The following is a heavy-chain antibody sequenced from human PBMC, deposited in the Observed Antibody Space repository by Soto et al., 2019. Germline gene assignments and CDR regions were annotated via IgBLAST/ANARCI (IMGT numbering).Heavy chain of an antibody. CDR1: GFTFTSSA. V-gene: IGHV1-58*01. D-gene: IGHD5-12*01. Sequence: SVKVSYKASGFTFTSSAVQWVRQARGQRLEWIGWIVVGSGNTNYAQKFQERVTITRDMSTRTAYMELSSLRSEDTAVYYCAAPRPGDGYNLGYYYYYGMDVWGQGTTVTVSS. CDR3: AAPRPGDGYNLGYYYYYGMDV. J-gene: IGHJ6*02. CDR2: IVVGSGNT.